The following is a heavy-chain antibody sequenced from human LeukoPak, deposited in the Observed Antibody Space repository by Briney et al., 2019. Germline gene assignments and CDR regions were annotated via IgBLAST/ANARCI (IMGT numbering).Heavy chain of an antibody. Sequence: ASVKVSCKASGYTFTSYGISWVRQAPGQGLEWMGWISAYNGNTNYAQKLQGRVTMTTDTSTSTAYMELRSLRSDDTAVYYCASLGYCSSTSCSGWFDPWGQGTLVTVSS. CDR2: ISAYNGNT. J-gene: IGHJ5*02. CDR3: ASLGYCSSTSCSGWFDP. CDR1: GYTFTSYG. D-gene: IGHD2-2*01. V-gene: IGHV1-18*01.